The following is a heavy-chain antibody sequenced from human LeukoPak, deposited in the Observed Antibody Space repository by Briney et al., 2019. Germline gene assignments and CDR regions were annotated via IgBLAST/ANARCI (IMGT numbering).Heavy chain of an antibody. J-gene: IGHJ5*02. D-gene: IGHD3-9*01. CDR3: ARGGYDILTGYYFGGWFDP. CDR2: IYYTVTT. CDR1: GGSISSYY. V-gene: IGHV4-59*01. Sequence: SETLSLTCTVSGGSISSYYWSWIRQPPGKGLEWIGYIYYTVTTNYNPSLKSRVIISVDTSNNHFSLKLTSVTAADTAVYYCARGGYDILTGYYFGGWFDPWGQGTLVTVSS.